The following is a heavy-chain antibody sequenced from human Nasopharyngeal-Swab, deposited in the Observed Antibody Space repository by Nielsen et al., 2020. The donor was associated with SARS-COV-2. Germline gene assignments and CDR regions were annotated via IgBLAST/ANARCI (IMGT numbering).Heavy chain of an antibody. V-gene: IGHV4-38-2*01. CDR2: VYNSGTG. Sequence: GSLRLSCDVSGYSISSGYYWGWIRQPPGKGLEWIGSVYNSGTGYYNPSLKSRVTISAHMSKNQFSLKMTSVTAADTALYYCVTSPTYSHVWFSGFDYWGQGLLVTVSS. J-gene: IGHJ4*02. D-gene: IGHD3-10*01. CDR1: GYSISSGYY. CDR3: VTSPTYSHVWFSGFDY.